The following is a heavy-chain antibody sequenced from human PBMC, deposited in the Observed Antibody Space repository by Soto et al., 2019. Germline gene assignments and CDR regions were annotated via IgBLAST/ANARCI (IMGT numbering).Heavy chain of an antibody. D-gene: IGHD3-3*01. V-gene: IGHV4-59*08. J-gene: IGHJ6*03. CDR2: IYYSGST. CDR1: GGSISSYY. CDR3: ARLYDFWSGYRPGGYYYYYMDV. Sequence: SESLSLTCTVSGGSISSYYWSWIRQPPGKGLEWIGYIYYSGSTNYNPSLKSRVTISVDTSKNQFSLKLSSVTAADTAVYYCARLYDFWSGYRPGGYYYYYMDVWGKGTTVTVSS.